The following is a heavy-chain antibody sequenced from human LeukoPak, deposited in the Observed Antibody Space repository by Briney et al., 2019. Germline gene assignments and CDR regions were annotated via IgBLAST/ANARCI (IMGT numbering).Heavy chain of an antibody. V-gene: IGHV4-59*08. Sequence: PSETLSLTCTVSGGSISSYYWSWIRQPPGKGLEWIGYIYYSGSTNYNPSLKSRVTISVDTSKNQFSLKLSSVTAADTAVYYCAGGPRMTPVSYNWFDPGGQGTLVTVSS. J-gene: IGHJ5*02. CDR2: IYYSGST. CDR3: AGGPRMTPVSYNWFDP. D-gene: IGHD2-15*01. CDR1: GGSISSYY.